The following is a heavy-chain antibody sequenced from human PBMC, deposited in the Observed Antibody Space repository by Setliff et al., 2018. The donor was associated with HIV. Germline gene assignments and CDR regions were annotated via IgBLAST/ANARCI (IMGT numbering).Heavy chain of an antibody. D-gene: IGHD3-3*01. CDR3: ARDSAAWVTELGILGY. CDR1: GFSLSSFE. Sequence: PGGSLRLSCAASGFSLSSFEMNWVRQAPGKGLEWVSSISSSSSYIYYADSVKGRFTISRDNAKNSLYLQMTGLRLDDTAVYYCARDSAAWVTELGILGYWGQGTLVTVSS. J-gene: IGHJ4*02. CDR2: ISSSSSYI. V-gene: IGHV3-21*01.